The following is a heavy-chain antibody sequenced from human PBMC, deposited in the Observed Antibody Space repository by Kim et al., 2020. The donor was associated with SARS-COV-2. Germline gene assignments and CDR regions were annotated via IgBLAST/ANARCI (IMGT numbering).Heavy chain of an antibody. J-gene: IGHJ4*02. Sequence: SSYYADSVRDRFTVSRDSSRTTLYLQMNGLSADDTAIYYCVKGAILDHWGQGALVTVSS. CDR2: SS. V-gene: IGHV3-23*05. CDR3: VKGAILDH.